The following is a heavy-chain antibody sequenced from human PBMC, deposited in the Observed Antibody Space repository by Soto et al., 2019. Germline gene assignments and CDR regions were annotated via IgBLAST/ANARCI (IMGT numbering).Heavy chain of an antibody. CDR2: ISAYNGNT. CDR1: GYTFTSYG. CDR3: ARSLGYCISTICYLYYGMDV. Sequence: QVQLVQSGAEVKKPGASVKVSCKASGYTFTSYGISWVRQAPGQGLEWMGWISAYNGNTNYAQKLQGRVTMTTDTSASTAYMELRSLRSDDTAVYYCARSLGYCISTICYLYYGMDVWGKGTTVAVCS. D-gene: IGHD2-2*01. V-gene: IGHV1-18*01. J-gene: IGHJ6*04.